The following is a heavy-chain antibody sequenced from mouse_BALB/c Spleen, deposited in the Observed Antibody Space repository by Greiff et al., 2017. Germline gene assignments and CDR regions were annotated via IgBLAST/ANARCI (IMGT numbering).Heavy chain of an antibody. J-gene: IGHJ3*01. V-gene: IGHV2-9*02. CDR1: GFSLTSYG. CDR2: IWAGGST. Sequence: QVQLKESGPGLVAPSQSLSITCTVSGFSLTSYGVHWVRQPPGKGLEWLGVIWAGGSTNYNSAIMSRLSISKDNSKSQVFLKMNSLQTDDTAMYYCARESPYYRFAYWGQGTLVTVSA. D-gene: IGHD1-1*02. CDR3: ARESPYYRFAY.